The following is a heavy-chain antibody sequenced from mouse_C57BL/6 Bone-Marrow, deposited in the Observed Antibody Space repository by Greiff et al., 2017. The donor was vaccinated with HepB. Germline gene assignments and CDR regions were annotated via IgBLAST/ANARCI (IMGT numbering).Heavy chain of an antibody. J-gene: IGHJ1*03. Sequence: DVKLVESGAGLVKPGGSLKLSCAASGFTFSSYAMSWVRQTPEKRLEWVAYISSGGDYIYYADTVKGRFTISRDNARNTLYLQMSSLKSEDTAMYYCTRDGPVRYRYFDVWGTGTTVTVSS. V-gene: IGHV5-9-1*02. CDR1: GFTFSSYA. CDR3: TRDGPVRYRYFDV. CDR2: ISSGGDYI. D-gene: IGHD1-1*01.